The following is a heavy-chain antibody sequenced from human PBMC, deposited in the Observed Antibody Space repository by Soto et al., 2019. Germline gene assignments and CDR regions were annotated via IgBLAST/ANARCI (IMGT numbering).Heavy chain of an antibody. CDR2: IYYSGST. Sequence: LXLTCTISGGAISCYYWSWILQPPGKGLEWIGYIYYSGSTNYNPSLKSRVTISVDTSKNQFSLKLSSVTAADTAVYYCARVNYYDSSGYYPDAFDIWGQGTMVTVSS. J-gene: IGHJ3*02. D-gene: IGHD3-22*01. V-gene: IGHV4-59*01. CDR1: GGAISCYY. CDR3: ARVNYYDSSGYYPDAFDI.